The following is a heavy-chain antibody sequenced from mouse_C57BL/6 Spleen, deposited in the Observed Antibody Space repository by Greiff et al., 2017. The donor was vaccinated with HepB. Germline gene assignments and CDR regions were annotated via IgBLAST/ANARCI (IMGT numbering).Heavy chain of an antibody. Sequence: EVQGVESGGGLVKPGGSLKLSCAASGFTFSSYAMSWVRQTPEKRLEWVATISDGGSYTYYPDNVKGRFTISRDNAKNNLYLQMSHLKSEDTAMYYCARDPLTGFAYWGQGTLVTVSA. CDR2: ISDGGSYT. CDR1: GFTFSSYA. V-gene: IGHV5-4*01. J-gene: IGHJ3*01. CDR3: ARDPLTGFAY. D-gene: IGHD4-1*01.